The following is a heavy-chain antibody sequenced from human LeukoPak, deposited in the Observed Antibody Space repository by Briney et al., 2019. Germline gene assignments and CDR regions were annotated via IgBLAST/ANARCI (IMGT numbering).Heavy chain of an antibody. Sequence: PGGSLRLSCAPSGLTFSIYAMSWLRPPPGTGVEWIGEINHSGRTNDNPSLKSRVTISVDTYKNQCALKLSSVTAADTAVYYCARVLWGGFDYWGQGTLVTVSS. V-gene: IGHV4-34*01. CDR1: GLTFSIYA. J-gene: IGHJ4*02. D-gene: IGHD3-16*01. CDR2: INHSGRT. CDR3: ARVLWGGFDY.